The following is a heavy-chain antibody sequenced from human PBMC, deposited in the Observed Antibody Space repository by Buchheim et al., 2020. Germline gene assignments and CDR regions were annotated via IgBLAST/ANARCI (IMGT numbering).Heavy chain of an antibody. D-gene: IGHD6-6*01. Sequence: QVQLQESGPGLAKPSETLSLTCTVSGGSVSSGNYYWSWIRQPPGKGLEWIGSIYYSGNPNYNPSLKSRVTISVDTFKNQLSLKLISLTAADTAVYYCARGPRSITWFDPWGQGTL. J-gene: IGHJ5*02. CDR1: GGSVSSGNYY. CDR2: IYYSGNP. V-gene: IGHV4-61*01. CDR3: ARGPRSITWFDP.